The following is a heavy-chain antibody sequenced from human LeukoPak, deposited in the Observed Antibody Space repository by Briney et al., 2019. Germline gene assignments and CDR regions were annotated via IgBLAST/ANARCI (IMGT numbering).Heavy chain of an antibody. V-gene: IGHV3-53*01. CDR1: GFPVSSNY. D-gene: IGHD3-22*01. J-gene: IGHJ4*02. Sequence: GGSLRLSCAASGFPVSSNYMTWVRQAPQKGLEWVSTIHSDGTTYYVDSVKGRFTISRDNAKNSLYLQMNSLRAEDTAVYYCARAAWHYDSSGYNNGGYYFDYWGQGTLVTVSS. CDR3: ARAAWHYDSSGYNNGGYYFDY. CDR2: IHSDGTT.